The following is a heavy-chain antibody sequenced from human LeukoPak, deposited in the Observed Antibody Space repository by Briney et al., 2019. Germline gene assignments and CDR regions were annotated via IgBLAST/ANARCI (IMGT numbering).Heavy chain of an antibody. D-gene: IGHD6-13*01. CDR1: VYTFTVYY. J-gene: IGHJ3*01. CDR3: ARGIRHSSRSN. Sequence: GASVTVSFKSSVYTFTVYYMHWVRQAPGQGLEWMGWINPNSGGANYAQKFQGRVTMTRVTSISTAYMELSRLRSDDTAVYYCARGIRHSSRSNWGKGTMVTVSS. CDR2: INPNSGGA. V-gene: IGHV1-2*02.